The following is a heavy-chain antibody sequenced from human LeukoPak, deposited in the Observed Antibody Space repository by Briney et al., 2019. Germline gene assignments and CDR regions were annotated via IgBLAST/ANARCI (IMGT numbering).Heavy chain of an antibody. CDR1: GGSISSYY. J-gene: IGHJ6*03. CDR2: IYYSGST. Sequence: SETLSLTCTVSGGSISSYYWSWIRQPPGKGLEWIGYIYYSGSTNYNPSLKSRVTISVDTSKNQFSLKLSSVTAADTAVYYCARSGSDSAYYYYMDVWGKGTTVTISS. D-gene: IGHD3-10*01. CDR3: ARSGSDSAYYYYMDV. V-gene: IGHV4-59*01.